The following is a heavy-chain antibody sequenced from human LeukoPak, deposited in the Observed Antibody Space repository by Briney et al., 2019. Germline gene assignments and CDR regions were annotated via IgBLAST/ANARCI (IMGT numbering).Heavy chain of an antibody. Sequence: SETLSLTCTVSRDSISISGYYCGWIRQPPGKGLEWIGCIYYSGRAYYNPSLRSRVTISVDTSKNHFSLKLSSVTAADTAVYYCARDCPAYCNGGSCYYYYYMDVWGKGTTVTVSS. D-gene: IGHD2-15*01. CDR1: RDSISISGYY. CDR3: ARDCPAYCNGGSCYYYYYMDV. J-gene: IGHJ6*03. V-gene: IGHV4-39*07. CDR2: IYYSGRA.